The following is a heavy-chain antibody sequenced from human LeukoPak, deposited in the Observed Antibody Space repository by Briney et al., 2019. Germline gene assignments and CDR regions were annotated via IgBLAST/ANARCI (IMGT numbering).Heavy chain of an antibody. CDR2: IRYDGSNK. V-gene: IGHV3-30*02. CDR1: GFTFSSYG. J-gene: IGHJ4*02. Sequence: GGSLRLSCAASGFTFSSYGMHWVRQAPGKGLEWVAFIRYDGSNKYYADSVKGRFTISRDNSKNTLYLQMNSLRAEDTAVYYCAKELGGVIVPYYFDYWGQGTLVTVSS. D-gene: IGHD3-16*02. CDR3: AKELGGVIVPYYFDY.